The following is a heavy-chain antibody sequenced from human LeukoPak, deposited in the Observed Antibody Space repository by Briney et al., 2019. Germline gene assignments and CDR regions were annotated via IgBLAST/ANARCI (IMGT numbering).Heavy chain of an antibody. V-gene: IGHV1-18*01. CDR1: GYTFTTYD. CDR3: ARGGGGSPNWFDP. D-gene: IGHD3-16*01. J-gene: IGHJ5*02. CDR2: ISTYSDKT. Sequence: ASVKVSCKASGYTFTTYDISWVRQAPGQGLEWMGWISTYSDKTNYAQKLQGRVTMSTDTSTSTAYMELRSLRSDDTAVYYCARGGGGSPNWFDPWGQGTLVTVSS.